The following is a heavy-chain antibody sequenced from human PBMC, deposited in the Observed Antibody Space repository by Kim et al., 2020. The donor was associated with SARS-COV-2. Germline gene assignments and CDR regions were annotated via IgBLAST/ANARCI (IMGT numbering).Heavy chain of an antibody. J-gene: IGHJ5*02. Sequence: GGSLRLSCAASGFSFSSYSMNWVRQAPGKGLEWVSYISSSSSTIYYADSVKGRFTISRDNAKNSLYLQMNSLRDEDTAVYYCAREGGVRALILGWFDPWGQGTLVTVSS. V-gene: IGHV3-48*02. D-gene: IGHD3-10*01. CDR2: ISSSSSTI. CDR1: GFSFSSYS. CDR3: AREGGVRALILGWFDP.